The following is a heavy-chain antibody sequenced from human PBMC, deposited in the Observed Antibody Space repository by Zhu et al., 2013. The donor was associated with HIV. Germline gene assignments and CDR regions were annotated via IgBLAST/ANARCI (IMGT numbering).Heavy chain of an antibody. J-gene: IGHJ4*02. CDR1: GYTFTSYD. D-gene: IGHD5-12*01. CDR2: ISAYNGNT. V-gene: IGHV1-18*01. Sequence: QVQLVQSGAEVKKPGASVKVSCKASGYTFTSYDINWVRQATGQGLEWMGWISAYNGNTNYAQKLQGRVTMTTDTSTSTAYMELRSLRSDDTAVYYCARDQGWRWLQSDPDYWGQGTLVTVSS. CDR3: ARDQGWRWLQSDPDY.